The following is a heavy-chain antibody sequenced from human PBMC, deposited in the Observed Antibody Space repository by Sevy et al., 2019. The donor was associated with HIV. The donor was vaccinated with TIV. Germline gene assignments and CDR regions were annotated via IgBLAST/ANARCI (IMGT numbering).Heavy chain of an antibody. J-gene: IGHJ4*02. Sequence: GGSLRLSCAASGFTFNNYVMNWVRQAPGKGLEWVSVISHGGGTTYYADSGKGRLTISGDDSKDRVYLEMNSLRAEDTAVYYCARRYLPSAPPALDYWGQGTLVTVSS. CDR1: GFTFNNYV. V-gene: IGHV3-23*01. D-gene: IGHD2-2*01. CDR2: ISHGGGTT. CDR3: ARRYLPSAPPALDY.